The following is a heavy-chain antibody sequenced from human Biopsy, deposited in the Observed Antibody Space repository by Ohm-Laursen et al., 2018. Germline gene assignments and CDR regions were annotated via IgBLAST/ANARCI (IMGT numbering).Heavy chain of an antibody. CDR1: GDSISTSTTYY. CDR3: ARHPTGFWFDP. Sequence: TLPLTCTVSGDSISTSTTYYWAWLRQPPGKGLEWIGSIYNSETTFYNPSLKSRVAISVDTSTNPFSLTVSSVTAADTALYYCARHPTGFWFDPWGHGTLVTVSS. V-gene: IGHV4-39*01. CDR2: IYNSETT. J-gene: IGHJ5*02.